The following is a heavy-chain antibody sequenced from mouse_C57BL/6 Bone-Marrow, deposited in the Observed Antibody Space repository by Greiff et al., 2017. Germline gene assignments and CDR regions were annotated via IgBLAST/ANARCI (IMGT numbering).Heavy chain of an antibody. CDR2: IDPSDSET. J-gene: IGHJ2*01. Sequence: VKLQQPGAELVRPGSSVKLSCKASGYTFTSYWMHWVKQRPIQGLEWIGNIDPSDSETHYNQKFKDKATLTVDKSSSTAYMQLSSLTSEDSAVYYCARRGFYCLDYWGQGTTLTVSS. D-gene: IGHD1-1*01. CDR3: ARRGFYCLDY. CDR1: GYTFTSYW. V-gene: IGHV1-52*01.